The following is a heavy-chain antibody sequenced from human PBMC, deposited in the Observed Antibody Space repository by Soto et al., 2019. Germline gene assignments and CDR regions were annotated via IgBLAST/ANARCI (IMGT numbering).Heavy chain of an antibody. V-gene: IGHV3-48*02. CDR2: ISSDGGGF. J-gene: IGHJ3*01. Sequence: PGGSLRLSCAASGFTFSTYSMNWVRQAPGKGLEYISYISSDGGGFYYTDSVKGRFIMSRDNAKNSLFLQLNSLRDEDTAVYYCARDQSWAFDVWGQGTMVTVSS. CDR1: GFTFSTYS. D-gene: IGHD3-16*01. CDR3: ARDQSWAFDV.